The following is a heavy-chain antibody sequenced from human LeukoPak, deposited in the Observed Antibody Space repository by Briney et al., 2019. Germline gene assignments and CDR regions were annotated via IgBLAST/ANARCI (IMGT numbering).Heavy chain of an antibody. CDR1: GYTFTGYS. CDR2: INPNSGDT. Sequence: ASVKVSCKASGYTFTGYSIHWVRQAPGQGLEWMGCINPNSGDTNYPQKFQGRVTLSRDTSISTAYMELTDLRSDDTAMYYCARPNGDYYNWFDPWGQGTLVTVSS. CDR3: ARPNGDYYNWFDP. J-gene: IGHJ5*02. D-gene: IGHD2-21*02. V-gene: IGHV1-2*02.